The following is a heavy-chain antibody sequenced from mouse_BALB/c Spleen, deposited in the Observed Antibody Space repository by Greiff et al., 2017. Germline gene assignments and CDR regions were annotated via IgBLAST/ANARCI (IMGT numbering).Heavy chain of an antibody. CDR1: GYAFTNYW. CDR3: ARDADY. Sequence: QVQLQQSGAELVRPGTSVKISCKASGYAFTNYWLGWVKQRPGHGLEWIGDIYPGSGNTYYNEKFKGKATLTADKSSSTAYMQLSSLTSEDSAVYFCARDADYWGQGTTLTVSS. CDR2: IYPGSGNT. V-gene: IGHV1-63*01. J-gene: IGHJ2*01.